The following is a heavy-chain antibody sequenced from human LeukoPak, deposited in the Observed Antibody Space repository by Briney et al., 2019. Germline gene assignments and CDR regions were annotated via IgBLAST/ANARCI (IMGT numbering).Heavy chain of an antibody. CDR3: ARGDLVGADDTNFDY. Sequence: ASVKVSCKASGYTFTSYDINWVRQATGQGLEWMGWMNPNSGNTGYAQKFQGRVTITRNSSISTAYMGLSSLRSEDTAVYYCARGDLVGADDTNFDYWGQGTLVTVSS. V-gene: IGHV1-8*03. J-gene: IGHJ4*02. CDR1: GYTFTSYD. CDR2: MNPNSGNT. D-gene: IGHD1-26*01.